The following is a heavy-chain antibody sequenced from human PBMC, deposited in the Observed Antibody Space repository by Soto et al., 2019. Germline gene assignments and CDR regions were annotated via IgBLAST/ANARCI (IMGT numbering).Heavy chain of an antibody. J-gene: IGHJ4*02. CDR1: GYTFTSYG. V-gene: IGHV1-18*01. D-gene: IGHD4-17*01. Sequence: QVQLVQSGAEVKKPGASVKVSCKASGYTFTSYGISWVRQAPGQGLEWMGWISAYNGNTNYAQKLQGRDTMTTDTSTSTAYMELRSLRSDDTAVYYCARSPPHYGDYGPFDYWGQGTLVTVSS. CDR2: ISAYNGNT. CDR3: ARSPPHYGDYGPFDY.